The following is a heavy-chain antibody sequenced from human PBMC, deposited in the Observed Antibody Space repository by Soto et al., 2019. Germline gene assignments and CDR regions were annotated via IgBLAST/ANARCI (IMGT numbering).Heavy chain of an antibody. CDR2: IYWDDDK. CDR1: GFSLSTSGVG. CDR3: AHRRRGGFRSGYFDAFDI. D-gene: IGHD3-3*01. Sequence: QITLKESGPPLVKPTQTLTLTCTFSGFSLSTSGVGVGWIRQPPGKALEWLALIYWDDDKRYSPSLKSRLTITKDTSKNQVVLTMTNMDPVDTATYYCAHRRRGGFRSGYFDAFDIWGQGTMVTVSS. J-gene: IGHJ3*02. V-gene: IGHV2-5*02.